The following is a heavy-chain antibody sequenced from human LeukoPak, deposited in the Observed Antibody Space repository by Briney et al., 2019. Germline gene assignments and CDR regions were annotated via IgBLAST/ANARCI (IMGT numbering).Heavy chain of an antibody. CDR2: ISRHGDIT. J-gene: IGHJ6*03. CDR1: GFAFSTYSTYF. V-gene: IGHV3-23*01. Sequence: GGSLRLSCAASGFAFSTYSTYFMSWVRQAPGKGLEWVSTISRHGDITYYADSVKGRFIISRDSSKNALFLQMNSLRAEDTAVYYCARDRVWQWLVRDYYYYMDVWGKGTTVTVSS. CDR3: ARDRVWQWLVRDYYYYMDV. D-gene: IGHD6-19*01.